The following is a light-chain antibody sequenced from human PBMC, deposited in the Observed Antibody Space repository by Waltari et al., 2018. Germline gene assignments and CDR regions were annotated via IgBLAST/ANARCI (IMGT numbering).Light chain of an antibody. CDR1: LSNIGSNT. V-gene: IGLV1-44*01. J-gene: IGLJ3*02. CDR2: TNT. Sequence: VLTQPPSASGTSGQRVTLSCSGSLSNIGSNTVNWYQVLPRTAPRLLIVTNTPGPSGVPDRFSASRASTTASLAISGLQSDDEADYYWATWDDSINNPVFGGGTKLTVL. CDR3: ATWDDSINNPV.